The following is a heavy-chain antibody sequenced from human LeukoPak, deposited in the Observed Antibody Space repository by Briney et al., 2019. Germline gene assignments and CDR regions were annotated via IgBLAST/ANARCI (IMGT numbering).Heavy chain of an antibody. CDR2: IYYSGST. V-gene: IGHV4-59*01. Sequence: SETLSLTCIVSGGSISSYYWSWIRQPPGKGLEWIGYIYYSGSTNYNPSLKSRVTISVDTSKNQFSLKLSSVTAADTAVYYCARRDRELDYWGQGTLVTVSS. CDR1: GGSISSYY. D-gene: IGHD1-7*01. CDR3: ARRDRELDY. J-gene: IGHJ4*02.